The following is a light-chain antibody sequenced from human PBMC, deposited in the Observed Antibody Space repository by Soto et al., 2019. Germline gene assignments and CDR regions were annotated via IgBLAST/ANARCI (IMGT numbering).Light chain of an antibody. J-gene: IGKJ4*01. CDR3: QQYDDLPLT. CDR1: QNIDNY. V-gene: IGKV1-33*01. Sequence: DILMTQSPSSLSASVGDRVTITCQASQNIDNYLNWYQHKPGKAPKLLIYDASNLQTVVPSRFSGSGSGTHFTFTISGLRPEDFATYYCQQYDDLPLTLGGGTKVEMK. CDR2: DAS.